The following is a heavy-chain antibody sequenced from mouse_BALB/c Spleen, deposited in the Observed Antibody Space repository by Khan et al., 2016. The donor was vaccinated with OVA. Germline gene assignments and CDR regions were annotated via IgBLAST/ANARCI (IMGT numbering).Heavy chain of an antibody. CDR1: GFTFSTYG. Sequence: EVQRVESGGDLVKPEGSLKLSCAASGFTFSTYGMSWVRQTPDKRLEWVATISSGGSYTYYPDSVQGRFTISRDNAKNTLYLQRSSLKSEDTGMFYGARLAYYYDSEGFAYWGQGTLVTVSA. D-gene: IGHD1-1*01. J-gene: IGHJ3*01. CDR2: ISSGGSYT. CDR3: ARLAYYYDSEGFAY. V-gene: IGHV5-6*01.